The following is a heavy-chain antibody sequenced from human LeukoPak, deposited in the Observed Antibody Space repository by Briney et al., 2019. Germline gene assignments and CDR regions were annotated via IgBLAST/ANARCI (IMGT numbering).Heavy chain of an antibody. CDR2: INPNSGGT. J-gene: IGHJ4*02. V-gene: IGHV1-2*06. CDR3: ARGWSTSRFRFDY. CDR1: GYTFTGYY. D-gene: IGHD6-19*01. Sequence: ASVKVSCKASGYTFTGYYMRWVRQAPGQGLEWMGRINPNSGGTNYAQKFQGRVTMTRDTSISTAYMELSRLRSEDTAVYYCARGWSTSRFRFDYWGQGTLVTVSS.